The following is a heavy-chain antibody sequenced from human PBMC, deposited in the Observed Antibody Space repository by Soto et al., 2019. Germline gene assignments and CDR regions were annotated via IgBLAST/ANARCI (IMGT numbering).Heavy chain of an antibody. CDR2: IYTSGST. V-gene: IGHV4-4*07. J-gene: IGHJ4*02. Sequence: SETLSLTCTVSGGSISSYYWSWIRQPAGKGLEWIGRIYTSGSTNYNPSLKSRVTMSVDTSKNQFSLKLSSVTAADTAVYYCARGFGRGSSSWGGGDYYFDYWGQGTLVTVSS. CDR3: ARGFGRGSSSWGGGDYYFDY. D-gene: IGHD6-13*01. CDR1: GGSISSYY.